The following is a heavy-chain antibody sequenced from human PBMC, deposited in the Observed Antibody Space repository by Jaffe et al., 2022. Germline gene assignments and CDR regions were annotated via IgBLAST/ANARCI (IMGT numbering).Heavy chain of an antibody. D-gene: IGHD3-3*01. CDR2: ISGSGGST. J-gene: IGHJ3*02. V-gene: IGHV3-23*01. CDR1: GFTFSSYA. CDR3: AKDLFGGDFWSGYPAPFSFDI. Sequence: EVQLLESGGGLVQPGGSLRLSCAASGFTFSSYAMSWVRQAPGKGLEWVSAISGSGGSTYYADSVKGRFTISRDNSKNTLYLQMNSLRAEDTAVYYCAKDLFGGDFWSGYPAPFSFDIWGQGTMVTVSS.